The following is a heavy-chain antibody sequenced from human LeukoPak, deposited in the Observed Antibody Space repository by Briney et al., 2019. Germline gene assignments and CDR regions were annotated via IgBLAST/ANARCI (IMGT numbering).Heavy chain of an antibody. CDR1: GYTFTSYA. CDR3: ARGRDSGGYSHFDY. CDR2: INAGNGNT. D-gene: IGHD3-22*01. Sequence: ASVKVSCKASGYTFTSYAMHWVRQAPGQRLEWMGWINAGNGNTKYSQKFQGRVTITRDTSASTAYMELSSLRSEDTAVYYCARGRDSGGYSHFDYWGQGTLVTVSS. J-gene: IGHJ4*02. V-gene: IGHV1-3*01.